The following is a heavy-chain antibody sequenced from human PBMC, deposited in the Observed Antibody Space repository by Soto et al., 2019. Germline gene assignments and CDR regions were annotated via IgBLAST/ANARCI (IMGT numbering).Heavy chain of an antibody. V-gene: IGHV3-30*03. J-gene: IGHJ4*02. CDR1: GFTFSSYG. D-gene: IGHD3-16*01. Sequence: PGGSLRLSCAASGFTFSSYGMHWVRQAPGKGLEWVAVISYDGSNKYYADSVKGRFTISRDNSKNTLYLQMNSLRAEDTAVYYCACLSLDYWGQGTLVTVSS. CDR3: ACLSLDY. CDR2: ISYDGSNK.